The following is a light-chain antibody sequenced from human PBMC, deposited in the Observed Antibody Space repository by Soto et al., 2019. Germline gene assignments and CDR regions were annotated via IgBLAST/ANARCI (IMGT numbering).Light chain of an antibody. CDR3: QQRSNWPPVT. V-gene: IGKV3-11*01. CDR1: QSVSSY. J-gene: IGKJ4*01. Sequence: DIVLTQSPATLSLSPGERATLSCRASQSVSSYLAWYQQKPGQAPRLLIYDASNRATGIPARFSGSGSGTDFTHPISSLEPEDFAIYYCQQRSNWPPVTFGGGTKVEIK. CDR2: DAS.